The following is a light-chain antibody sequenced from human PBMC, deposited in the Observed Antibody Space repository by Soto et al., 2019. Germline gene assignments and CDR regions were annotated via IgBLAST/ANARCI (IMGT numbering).Light chain of an antibody. CDR1: TSDVGRYNL. V-gene: IGLV2-23*01. CDR2: ENN. J-gene: IGLJ1*01. CDR3: CSYAGSGTYV. Sequence: QSALTQPASVSGSPGQSITISCTGTTSDVGRYNLVSWYQQHPDKAPKLLIYENNKRPSGVSNRFSGSKSGNTASLTISGLQDEDETASYCCSYAGSGTYVFGSGTKVTVL.